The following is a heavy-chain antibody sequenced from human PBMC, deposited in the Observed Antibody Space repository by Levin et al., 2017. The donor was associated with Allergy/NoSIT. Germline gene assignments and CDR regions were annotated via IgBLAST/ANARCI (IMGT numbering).Heavy chain of an antibody. CDR3: AKGDTYYYDSNYYSAPSD. CDR1: GFTFDDYT. D-gene: IGHD3-22*01. Sequence: SGESLKISCAASGFTFDDYTMHWVRQAPGKGLEWVSLISWDGGSTYYADSVKGRFTISRDNSKNSLYLQMNSLRTEDTALYYCAKGDTYYYDSNYYSAPSDWGQGTLVTVSS. CDR2: ISWDGGST. J-gene: IGHJ4*02. V-gene: IGHV3-43*01.